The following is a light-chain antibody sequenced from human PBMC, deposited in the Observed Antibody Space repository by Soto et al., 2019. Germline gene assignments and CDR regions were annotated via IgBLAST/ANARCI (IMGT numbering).Light chain of an antibody. CDR3: QQRSNWPPVT. CDR2: DAS. V-gene: IGKV3-11*01. Sequence: EIVLTQSPATLSLSPGERATLSCRASQSVSSYLAWYQQKPGQAPRLLIYDASNRATGIPARFSGSGSGTGFTLTISSLEPEDFAVYYCQQRSNWPPVTFGQGTKVDIK. J-gene: IGKJ1*01. CDR1: QSVSSY.